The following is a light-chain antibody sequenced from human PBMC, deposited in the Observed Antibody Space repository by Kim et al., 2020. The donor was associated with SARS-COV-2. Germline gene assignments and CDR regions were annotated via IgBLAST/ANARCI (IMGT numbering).Light chain of an antibody. J-gene: IGLJ2*01. V-gene: IGLV2-14*03. CDR2: DVS. CDR1: SSDVGGYNY. Sequence: GQSIPISCTGTSSDVGGYNYVSWYQQHPGKAPKLMIYDVSNRPSGVSNRFSGSKSGNTASLTISGLQAEDEADYYCSSYTSSSTRVFGGGTKLTVL. CDR3: SSYTSSSTRV.